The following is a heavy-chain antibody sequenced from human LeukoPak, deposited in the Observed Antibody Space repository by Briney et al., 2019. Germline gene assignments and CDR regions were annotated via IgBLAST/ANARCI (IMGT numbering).Heavy chain of an antibody. D-gene: IGHD3-16*01. V-gene: IGHV3-30*18. Sequence: PGRSLRLSCAASGFPFSSYGMPSVRQAPAKGLEWVAAISYDGSNKYYADSVKGRFTISRDNSKNTLYLQMNSLRAEDTAVYYCAKDPPHVSWLFDYWGQGTLVTVSS. CDR3: AKDPPHVSWLFDY. J-gene: IGHJ4*02. CDR1: GFPFSSYG. CDR2: ISYDGSNK.